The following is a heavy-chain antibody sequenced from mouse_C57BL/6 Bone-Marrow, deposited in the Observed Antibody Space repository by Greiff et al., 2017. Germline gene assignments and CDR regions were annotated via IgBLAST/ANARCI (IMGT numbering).Heavy chain of an antibody. CDR2: IDPSDSYT. D-gene: IGHD2-3*01. V-gene: IGHV1-50*01. Sequence: QVQLQQPGAELVKPGASVQLSCKASGYTFTSYWMQWVKQRPGQGLEWIGEIDPSDSYTNYNQKFKGKATLTVDTSSSPAYMQLSNLTSEDSAVYYCARQDGYPWYFDVWGTGTTVTVS. CDR1: GYTFTSYW. CDR3: ARQDGYPWYFDV. J-gene: IGHJ1*03.